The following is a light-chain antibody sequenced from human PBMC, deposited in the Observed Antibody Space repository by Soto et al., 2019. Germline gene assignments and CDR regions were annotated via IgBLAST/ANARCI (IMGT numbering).Light chain of an antibody. CDR1: QSVSSN. CDR3: QHYNIWPPGT. J-gene: IGKJ1*01. Sequence: EIVMTQSPATLSVSPGERATLSCRASQSVSSNLAWYQQKPGQAPRLLIYGASTRATGIPARFSGSGSGTEFTLTLSYLQFEDFAVYYCQHYNIWPPGTFGQGTKVEIK. V-gene: IGKV3-15*01. CDR2: GAS.